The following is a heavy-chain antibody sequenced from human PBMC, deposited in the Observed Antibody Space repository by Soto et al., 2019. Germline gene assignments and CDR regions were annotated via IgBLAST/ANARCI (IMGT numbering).Heavy chain of an antibody. Sequence: SLRLSCAASGFAFSAYWMSWVRQAPGKGLEWVANIKQDGSEEYYVDSVKGRFIISRDNAKNSLFLQLNSLRAEDTAVYYCARTGWPQSSYYFDYWGQGTLVTVSS. V-gene: IGHV3-7*01. CDR1: GFAFSAYW. J-gene: IGHJ4*02. D-gene: IGHD3-16*01. CDR2: IKQDGSEE. CDR3: ARTGWPQSSYYFDY.